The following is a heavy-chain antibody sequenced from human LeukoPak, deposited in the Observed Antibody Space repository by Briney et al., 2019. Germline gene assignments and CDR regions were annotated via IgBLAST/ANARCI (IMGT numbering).Heavy chain of an antibody. J-gene: IGHJ2*01. CDR1: GGTFSSYA. CDR2: ISYDGSNK. Sequence: SCKASGGTFSSYAMHWVRQAPGKGLEWVAVISYDGSNKYYADSVKGRFTISRDNSKNTLYLQMNSLRAEDTAVYYCARGHGFDLWGRGTLVTVSS. CDR3: ARGHGFDL. V-gene: IGHV3-30-3*01.